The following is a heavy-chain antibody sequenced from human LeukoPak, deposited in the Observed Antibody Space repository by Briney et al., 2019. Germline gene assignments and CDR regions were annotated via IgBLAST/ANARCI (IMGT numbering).Heavy chain of an antibody. D-gene: IGHD3-9*01. CDR3: ARDRYFDWLDPDAFDI. CDR1: GVSISSSSYF. V-gene: IGHV4-39*07. Sequence: SETLSVTCTVSGVSISSSSYFWGWIRQPPGKGLEWIGITYYSGSTYYNPSLKSRVTMSVDTSKNQFSLKLSSVTAADTAVYYCARDRYFDWLDPDAFDIWGQGTMVTVSS. J-gene: IGHJ3*02. CDR2: TYYSGST.